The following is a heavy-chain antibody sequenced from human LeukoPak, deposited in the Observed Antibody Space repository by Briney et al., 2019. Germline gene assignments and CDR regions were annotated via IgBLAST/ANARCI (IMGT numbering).Heavy chain of an antibody. CDR3: ARWHYGSTSFDY. CDR2: IYTSGST. V-gene: IGHV4-61*02. J-gene: IGHJ4*02. Sequence: SETLSLTCTVSGGSISSGSYYWSWIRQPAGKGLEWIGRIYTSGSTNYNPSLKSRVTISVDTSKNQFSLKVSSVTAADTAVYYCARWHYGSTSFDYWGQGTPVTVSS. D-gene: IGHD3-10*01. CDR1: GGSISSGSYY.